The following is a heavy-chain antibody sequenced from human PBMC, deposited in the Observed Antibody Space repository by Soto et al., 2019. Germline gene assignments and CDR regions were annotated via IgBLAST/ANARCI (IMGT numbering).Heavy chain of an antibody. D-gene: IGHD2-21*01. CDR1: GFTFSSYT. CDR3: AKDLFNGGGATGAFDI. V-gene: IGHV3-30*18. Sequence: GGSLRLSCAASGFTFSSYTMHWVRQAPGEGLEWVAVISYDGNNKFYADSVKGRFTISRDSSSQTLYLQMNSLRPDDTAMYYCAKDLFNGGGATGAFDIWGQGTMVTVSS. CDR2: ISYDGNNK. J-gene: IGHJ3*02.